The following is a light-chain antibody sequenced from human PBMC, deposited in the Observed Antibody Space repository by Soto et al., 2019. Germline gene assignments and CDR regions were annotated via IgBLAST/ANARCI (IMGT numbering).Light chain of an antibody. CDR3: QQSNSFPWT. Sequence: DIQMTQSPSTLSASVGDRVTITCRASQSISSWLAWYQQKPGKAPNLLIYGASSLQSGVPSRFSGSGSGTDLTITISSLQPEDFETYYCQQSNSFPWTFGQGTKVDIK. CDR2: GAS. J-gene: IGKJ1*01. CDR1: QSISSW. V-gene: IGKV1-12*01.